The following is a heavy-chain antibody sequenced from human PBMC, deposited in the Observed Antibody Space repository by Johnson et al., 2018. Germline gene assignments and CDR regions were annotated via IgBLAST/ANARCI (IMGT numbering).Heavy chain of an antibody. V-gene: IGHV3-66*02. J-gene: IGHJ3*02. CDR1: GFTVSSNY. CDR3: ASLGRRKPDAFDI. CDR2: IYSGGST. Sequence: EVQLLESGGGLVQPGGSLRLSCAASGFTVSSNYMSWVRQAPGKGLEWVSVIYSGGSTYYADSVKGRFTISRDNSKNTLYLQMNSLRAEDTAVYYCASLGRRKPDAFDIWGQGTMVTVSS.